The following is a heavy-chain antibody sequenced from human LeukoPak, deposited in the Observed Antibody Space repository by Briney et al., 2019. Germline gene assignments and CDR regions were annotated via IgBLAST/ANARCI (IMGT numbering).Heavy chain of an antibody. Sequence: SETLSLTCAVHGGSFSGYYWSWIRQPPGKGLELIGEIHHDGSTNYNPSLKSRVTISVDTSKNQFSLKLSSVTAADTAVYYCARGYQLLAYFDYWGQGTLVTVSS. CDR1: GGSFSGYY. CDR2: IHHDGST. D-gene: IGHD2-2*01. V-gene: IGHV4-34*01. CDR3: ARGYQLLAYFDY. J-gene: IGHJ4*02.